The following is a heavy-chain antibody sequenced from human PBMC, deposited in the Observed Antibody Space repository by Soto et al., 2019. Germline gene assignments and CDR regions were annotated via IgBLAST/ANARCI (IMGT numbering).Heavy chain of an antibody. CDR3: AKGYSSSWYRPYYYMDV. D-gene: IGHD6-13*01. Sequence: GGSLRLSCAASGFTFSSYAMSWVRQAPGKGLEWVSAISGSGGSTYYADSVKGRFTISRDNSKNTLYLQMNSLRAEDTAVYYCAKGYSSSWYRPYYYMDVWGKGTTVTVSS. J-gene: IGHJ6*03. V-gene: IGHV3-23*01. CDR1: GFTFSSYA. CDR2: ISGSGGST.